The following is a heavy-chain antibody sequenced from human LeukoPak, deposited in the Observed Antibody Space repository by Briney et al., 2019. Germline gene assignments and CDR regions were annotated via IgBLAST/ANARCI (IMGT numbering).Heavy chain of an antibody. Sequence: GGSLRLSCAASGFTFSSYAVNWVRQAPGKGLERVSTISGSGDNTYYADSVKGRFTISRDNSKNTLYLQMNSLRAGDTAIYYCAKAPQLGWLRVDYWGQGTLVTVSS. J-gene: IGHJ4*02. D-gene: IGHD5-12*01. V-gene: IGHV3-23*01. CDR3: AKAPQLGWLRVDY. CDR1: GFTFSSYA. CDR2: ISGSGDNT.